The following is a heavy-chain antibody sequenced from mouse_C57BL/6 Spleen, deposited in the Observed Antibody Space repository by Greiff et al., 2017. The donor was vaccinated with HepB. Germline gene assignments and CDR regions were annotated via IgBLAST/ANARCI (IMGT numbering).Heavy chain of an antibody. D-gene: IGHD2-14*01. J-gene: IGHJ4*01. CDR3: ARGRYDGDIYYAMDY. V-gene: IGHV1-19*01. Sequence: EVQLQQSGPVLVKPGASVKMSCKASGYTFTDYYMNWVKQSHGKSLEWIGVINPYNGGTSYNQKFKGKATLTVDKSSSTAYMELNSLTSEDSAVYYCARGRYDGDIYYAMDYWGQGTSVTVSS. CDR1: GYTFTDYY. CDR2: INPYNGGT.